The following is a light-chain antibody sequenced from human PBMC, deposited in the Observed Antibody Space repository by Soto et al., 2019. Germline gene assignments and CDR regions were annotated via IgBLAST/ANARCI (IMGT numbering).Light chain of an antibody. V-gene: IGKV3-20*01. CDR3: QQYGTSPRT. CDR1: QSFRNNY. Sequence: EIVLTQSPGTLSLSPGERATLSCRASQSFRNNYLAWYQQRPGQAPGLLIYAASSRATGIPDRFSGSGSGTDFTLTISRLEPEDFAVYYCQQYGTSPRTFGQGTKVDIK. J-gene: IGKJ1*01. CDR2: AAS.